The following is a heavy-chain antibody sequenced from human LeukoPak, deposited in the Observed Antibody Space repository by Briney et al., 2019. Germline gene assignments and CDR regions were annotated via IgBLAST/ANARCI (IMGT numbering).Heavy chain of an antibody. CDR1: GFSFSSYA. Sequence: PGGSLRLSCAVSGFSFSSYAMSWIRQPPGKGLEWIGNIYYSGSTYYNPSLKSRVTISIDTSKNQFSLRLSSVTAADTAVYYCARDGRFPPEVLPRYFDYWGQGTLVTVSS. CDR3: ARDGRFPPEVLPRYFDY. D-gene: IGHD1-26*01. V-gene: IGHV4-39*07. CDR2: IYYSGST. J-gene: IGHJ4*02.